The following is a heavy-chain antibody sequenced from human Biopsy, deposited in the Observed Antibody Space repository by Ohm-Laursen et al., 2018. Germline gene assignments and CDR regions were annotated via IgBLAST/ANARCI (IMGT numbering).Heavy chain of an antibody. Sequence: SLRLSCSASGFTFAVYAMHWVRQVQGTGLGRVSGVSWCSADIDYSDSVKGRFTISRDNAKKSLYLQMNSLRAEDTAVYYCVKATASYDSRGYYYDYWGQGTLVTVSS. CDR2: VSWCSADI. V-gene: IGHV3-9*01. J-gene: IGHJ4*02. CDR1: GFTFAVYA. CDR3: VKATASYDSRGYYYDY. D-gene: IGHD3-22*01.